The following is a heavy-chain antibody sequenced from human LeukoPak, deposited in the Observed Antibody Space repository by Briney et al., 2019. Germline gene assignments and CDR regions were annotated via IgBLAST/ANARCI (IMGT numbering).Heavy chain of an antibody. D-gene: IGHD4-17*01. CDR3: ARGSGTVTT. CDR1: GGSFSGYY. CDR2: INHGGST. V-gene: IGHV4-34*01. J-gene: IGHJ5*02. Sequence: PSETLSLTCAVYGGSFSGYYWSWIRQPPGKGLEWIGEINHGGSTNYNPSLKSRVTISVDTSKNQLSLKLTSVTAADTAVYYCARGSGTVTTWGQGTLVTVSS.